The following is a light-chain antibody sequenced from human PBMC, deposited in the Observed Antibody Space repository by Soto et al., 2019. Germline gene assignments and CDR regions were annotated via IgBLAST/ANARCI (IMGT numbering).Light chain of an antibody. CDR1: QSISSY. CDR2: AAS. CDR3: QQSYTTSIT. Sequence: DIQMTQSPSSVSASVGDRVTIICRASQSISSYLNWYQQKPGKAPKLLIYAASSLQSGVPSRFSGSGSGTDFTLTISSLQPEDFATYYCQQSYTTSITFGQGTRLEIK. V-gene: IGKV1-39*01. J-gene: IGKJ5*01.